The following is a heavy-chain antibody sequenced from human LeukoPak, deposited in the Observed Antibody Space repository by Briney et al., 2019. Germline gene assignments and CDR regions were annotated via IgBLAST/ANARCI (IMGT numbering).Heavy chain of an antibody. CDR2: IYSGGST. Sequence: GGSLRLSCAASGFTVSSNYMSWVRQAPGKGLEWVSVIYSGGSTYYADSVKGRFTISRDNSKNTLYLQMNSLRAEDTAVYYCAKDARRTSGWYFFDYWGQGTLVTVSS. J-gene: IGHJ4*02. CDR3: AKDARRTSGWYFFDY. CDR1: GFTVSSNY. V-gene: IGHV3-53*01. D-gene: IGHD6-19*01.